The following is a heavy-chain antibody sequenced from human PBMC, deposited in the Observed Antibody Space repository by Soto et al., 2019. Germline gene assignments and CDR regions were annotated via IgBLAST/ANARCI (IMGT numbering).Heavy chain of an antibody. CDR2: IKQDGSEK. CDR1: GFTYTSYW. Sequence: EVQLVESGGGLVQPGGSLRLSCAASGFTYTSYWMSWVRQAPGKGPEWVANIKQDGSEKYYVDSRKGRFTISRDNAKNPLYLQRNNLTPEDTAVYYWARARYRYQQDAFDFLGQGTLVTVS. CDR3: ARARYRYQQDAFDF. D-gene: IGHD2-2*01. V-gene: IGHV3-7*04. J-gene: IGHJ3*01.